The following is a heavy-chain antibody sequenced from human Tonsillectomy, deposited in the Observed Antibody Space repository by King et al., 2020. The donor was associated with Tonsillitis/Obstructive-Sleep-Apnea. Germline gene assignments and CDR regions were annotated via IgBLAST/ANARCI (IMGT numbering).Heavy chain of an antibody. CDR2: VIPTLGIG. CDR1: GGTFSSYV. Sequence: QLVQSGAEVKKTGSSVKVSCKASGGTFSSYVISWVRQAPGQGLEWMGRVIPTLGIGKYAQKFQGRVTISADKSTTTAYMELSSLRSEDTAVYYCAGEGTGRGSWGYNWFDSWGQGPLVTVSS. D-gene: IGHD3-10*01. V-gene: IGHV1-69*09. CDR3: AGEGTGRGSWGYNWFDS. J-gene: IGHJ5*01.